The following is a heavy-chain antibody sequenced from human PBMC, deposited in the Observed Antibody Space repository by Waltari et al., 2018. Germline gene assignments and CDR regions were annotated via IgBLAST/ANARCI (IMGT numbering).Heavy chain of an antibody. J-gene: IGHJ4*02. Sequence: EVQLVESGGGSIQPGGSLRLSCGASGFTFSSNFMSWVHQAPGKGLEWVSINYNDGTTYYGDSVKGRFTIYRDNSKSTMYLQMNTLRTEDTAVYYCATGRYRFFDYWGQGTLVTVSS. CDR3: ATGRYRFFDY. V-gene: IGHV3-53*01. CDR1: GFTFSSNF. D-gene: IGHD1-26*01. CDR2: NYNDGTT.